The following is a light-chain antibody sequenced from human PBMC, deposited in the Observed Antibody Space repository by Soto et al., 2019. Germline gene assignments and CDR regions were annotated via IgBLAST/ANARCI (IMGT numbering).Light chain of an antibody. J-gene: IGLJ1*01. CDR2: VNSDGSH. CDR3: QNWGTGIV. CDR1: SGHSSYP. V-gene: IGLV4-69*01. Sequence: QSVLTQSPSASASPGASVKLTCTLSSGHSSYPITWHQQQPEKGPRYLMKVNSDGSHNKGDRIPDRFSGSSSGAERYLTIAGLQYEDEADYYWQNWGTGIVFGTGTKLTVL.